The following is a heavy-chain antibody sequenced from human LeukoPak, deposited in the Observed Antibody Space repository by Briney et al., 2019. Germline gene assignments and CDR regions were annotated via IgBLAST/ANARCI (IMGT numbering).Heavy chain of an antibody. J-gene: IGHJ5*02. D-gene: IGHD6-19*01. CDR1: GFTFGDYA. CDR3: TSPTTSSGWYYWFDP. Sequence: PGGSLRLSCTASGFTFGDYAMSWFRQAPGKGLEWVGFIRSKAYGGTTEYAASVKGRFTTSRDDSKSIAYLQMNSLKTEDTAVYYCTSPTTSSGWYYWFDPWGQGTLVTVSS. CDR2: IRSKAYGGTT. V-gene: IGHV3-49*03.